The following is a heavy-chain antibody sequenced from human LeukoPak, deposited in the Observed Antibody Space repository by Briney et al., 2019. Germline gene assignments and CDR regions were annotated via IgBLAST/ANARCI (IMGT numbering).Heavy chain of an antibody. Sequence: SETLSLTCAVYGGSFSGYYWSWIRQPPGKGLEWIGEINHSGSTNYNPSLKSRVTISVDTSKNQFSPKLSSVTAADTAVYYCARGPPRPGYSRYYYCYYMDVWGKGTTVTVSS. J-gene: IGHJ6*03. CDR1: GGSFSGYY. CDR2: INHSGST. D-gene: IGHD6-13*01. V-gene: IGHV4-34*01. CDR3: ARGPPRPGYSRYYYCYYMDV.